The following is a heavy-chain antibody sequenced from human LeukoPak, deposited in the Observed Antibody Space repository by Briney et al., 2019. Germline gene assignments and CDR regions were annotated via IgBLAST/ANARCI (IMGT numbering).Heavy chain of an antibody. Sequence: ASVKVSCKFSGYTFTTYGITWVRQAPAQGLEWMGWLSTYNGNTNYAQKLQGRVTMTTDTSTSTAYMELRSLRSDDTAMYYCARDRQGLTTGANNWFDPWGQGTLVTVSS. D-gene: IGHD1-1*01. V-gene: IGHV1-18*01. CDR1: GYTFTTYG. CDR3: ARDRQGLTTGANNWFDP. J-gene: IGHJ5*02. CDR2: LSTYNGNT.